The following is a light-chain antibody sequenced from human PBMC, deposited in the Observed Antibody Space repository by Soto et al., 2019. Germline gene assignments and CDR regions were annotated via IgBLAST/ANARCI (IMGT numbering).Light chain of an antibody. V-gene: IGLV1-47*01. CDR2: TNN. J-gene: IGLJ2*01. Sequence: QSVLTQPPSASGTPGQRVTISYSGSSSNTGSNYVYWYQQLPGTAPKLLIDTNNQRPSGVPDRFSGSKSGTSASLAISGLRSEDEANYYCAAWDDSLSGRVFGGGTKVTVL. CDR3: AAWDDSLSGRV. CDR1: SSNTGSNY.